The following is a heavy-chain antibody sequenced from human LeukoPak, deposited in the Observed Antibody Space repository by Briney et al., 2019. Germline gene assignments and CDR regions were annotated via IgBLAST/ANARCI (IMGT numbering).Heavy chain of an antibody. V-gene: IGHV3-23*01. CDR2: ISST. CDR3: AKDVGNVISSGPNWFDP. J-gene: IGHJ5*02. Sequence: GGSLRLSCAASGFTFSSSAMSWVRQAPGKGLEWVSTISSTHCANPVKGGFSISSDNSKNTVYLQMNSLSAEDTAVYYCAKDVGNVISSGPNWFDPWGQGTLVTVSS. CDR1: GFTFSSSA. D-gene: IGHD6-19*01.